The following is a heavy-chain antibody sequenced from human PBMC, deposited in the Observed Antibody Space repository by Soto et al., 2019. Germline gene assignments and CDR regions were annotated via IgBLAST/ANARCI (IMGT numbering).Heavy chain of an antibody. J-gene: IGHJ6*02. Sequence: ASVKVSCKASGYTFTGYYMHWVRQAPGQGLEWMGWINPNSGGTNYAQKVHGGVTMTRDTSISTAYMELSRLRSDDTAVYYCARDRGAIAVAGTRDSWGGYYYYGMDVWGQGTMVTVSS. V-gene: IGHV1-2*02. CDR3: ARDRGAIAVAGTRDSWGGYYYYGMDV. CDR2: INPNSGGT. CDR1: GYTFTGYY. D-gene: IGHD6-19*01.